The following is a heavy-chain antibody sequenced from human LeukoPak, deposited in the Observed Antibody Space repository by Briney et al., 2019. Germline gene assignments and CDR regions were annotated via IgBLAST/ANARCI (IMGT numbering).Heavy chain of an antibody. J-gene: IGHJ4*02. CDR2: IIPIFGTA. CDR1: GGTFSSYA. CDR3: ARGSRCSSTSCYAGDDY. Sequence: PVKVSCKASGGTFSSYAISWVRQAPGQGLEWMGGIIPIFGTANYAQKFQGRVTITADESTSTAYMELSSLRSEDTAVYYCARGSRCSSTSCYAGDDYWGQGTLVTVSS. D-gene: IGHD2-2*01. V-gene: IGHV1-69*13.